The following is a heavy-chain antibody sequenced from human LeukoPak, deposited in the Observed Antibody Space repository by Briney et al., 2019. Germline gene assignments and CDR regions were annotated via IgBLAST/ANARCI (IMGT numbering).Heavy chain of an antibody. J-gene: IGHJ4*02. V-gene: IGHV3-7*01. CDR2: IKSDGSEK. CDR1: GMTFSSHW. D-gene: IGHD2-8*01. CDR3: ARYCTFRTCSGTKFDS. Sequence: PGGSLRLSCAASGMTFSSHWMSWVRQAPGKGLEWVANIKSDGSEKYYLDSVKGRFTISRDNAKNSLYLQMNSLRAEDSAVYYCARYCTFRTCSGTKFDSWGQETLVTASS.